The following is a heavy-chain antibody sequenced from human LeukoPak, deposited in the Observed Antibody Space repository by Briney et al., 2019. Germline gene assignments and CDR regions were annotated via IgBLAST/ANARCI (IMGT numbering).Heavy chain of an antibody. D-gene: IGHD1-26*01. Sequence: ASVKVSCKASGYTFNGYYMHWVRQAPGQGLESMGWISSNSGARNYGQKFQGRVTMSRDTAINTAYMELTSLTSDDTGVYYCARGRGGATTGLDHWGQGTLVTVSS. CDR1: GYTFNGYY. CDR3: ARGRGGATTGLDH. V-gene: IGHV1-2*02. CDR2: ISSNSGAR. J-gene: IGHJ4*02.